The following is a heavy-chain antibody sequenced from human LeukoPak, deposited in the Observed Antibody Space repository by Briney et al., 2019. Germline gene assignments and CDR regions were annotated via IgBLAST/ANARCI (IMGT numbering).Heavy chain of an antibody. CDR1: GGSFSGYY. J-gene: IGHJ5*02. CDR3: ARERTSYNWFDP. V-gene: IGHV4-34*01. Sequence: SETLSLTCAVYGGSFSGYYWSWIRQRPGKGLEWIGEINHSGSTNYNPSLKSRVTISVDTSKNQFSLKLSSVTAADTAVYYCARERTSYNWFDPWGQGTLVTVSS. CDR2: INHSGST. D-gene: IGHD1-7*01.